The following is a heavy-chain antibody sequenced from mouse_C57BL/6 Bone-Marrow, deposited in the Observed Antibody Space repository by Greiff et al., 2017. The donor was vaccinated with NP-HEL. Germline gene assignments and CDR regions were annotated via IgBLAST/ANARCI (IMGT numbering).Heavy chain of an antibody. Sequence: VQLQQSGPGLVAPSQSLSITCTVSGFSLTSYGVHWVRQPPGKGLEWLVVIWSDGSTTYNSALKSRLSISKDNSKSQVFLKMNSLQTDDTAMYYCARDNYYGSSSWYFDVWGTGTTVTVSS. CDR3: ARDNYYGSSSWYFDV. V-gene: IGHV2-6*03. D-gene: IGHD1-1*01. CDR2: IWSDGST. J-gene: IGHJ1*03. CDR1: GFSLTSYG.